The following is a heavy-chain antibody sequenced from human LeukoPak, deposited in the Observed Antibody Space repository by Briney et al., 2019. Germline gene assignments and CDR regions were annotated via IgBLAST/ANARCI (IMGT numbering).Heavy chain of an antibody. CDR2: IYYSGST. J-gene: IGHJ5*02. Sequence: SETLSLTCTVSGGSISSYYWSWIRQPPGKGLEWIGYIYYSGSTNYNPSLKSQVTISVDTSKNQFSLKLSSVTAADTAVYYCARHLGYCSSTSCFHNWFDPWGQGTLVTVSS. CDR1: GGSISSYY. D-gene: IGHD2-2*01. V-gene: IGHV4-59*01. CDR3: ARHLGYCSSTSCFHNWFDP.